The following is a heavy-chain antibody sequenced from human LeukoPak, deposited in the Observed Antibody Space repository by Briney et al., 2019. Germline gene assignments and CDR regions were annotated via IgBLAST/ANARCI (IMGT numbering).Heavy chain of an antibody. D-gene: IGHD5-24*01. CDR1: EYGFSSYW. J-gene: IGHJ4*02. Sequence: GESLKISCKGSEYGFSSYWIAWVRQMPGKGLEWMGMIYPGDSNPRYGPSFQGQVTISADKSINTAYLQWSSLRASDTAIYYCVRHDKWPQYFFDYWGQGTLVTVSS. CDR2: IYPGDSNP. CDR3: VRHDKWPQYFFDY. V-gene: IGHV5-51*01.